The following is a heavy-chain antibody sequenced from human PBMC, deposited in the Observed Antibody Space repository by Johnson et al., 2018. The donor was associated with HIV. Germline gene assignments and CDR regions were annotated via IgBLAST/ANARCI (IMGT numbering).Heavy chain of an antibody. Sequence: VLLVESGGGLVKPGGSLRLSCAASGFTFNNAWMGWVRQAPGKGLEWVGRIKSKTDGATTDYAVPVKGSFTISSDDSKNTLNLQMNSLKTEDTAVYYCSRTSTPDDTHIGPFDIWGQGTMVTVSS. CDR2: IKSKTDGATT. CDR3: SRTSTPDDTHIGPFDI. J-gene: IGHJ3*02. CDR1: GFTFNNAW. V-gene: IGHV3-15*01. D-gene: IGHD3-22*01.